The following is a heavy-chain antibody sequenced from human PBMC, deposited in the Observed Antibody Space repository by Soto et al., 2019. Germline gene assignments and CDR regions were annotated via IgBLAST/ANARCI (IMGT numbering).Heavy chain of an antibody. CDR1: GGSISSGGYY. V-gene: IGHV4-31*03. CDR3: ALNGGRGDPTAFDI. CDR2: IYYSGST. J-gene: IGHJ3*02. D-gene: IGHD7-27*01. Sequence: QVQLQESGPGLVKPSQTLSLTCTVSGGSISSGGYYWSWIRQHPGKGLEWIGYIYYSGSTYYNPSLKSRVTLSVYTSKTQFSLKLSSVTAADTAVYYCALNGGRGDPTAFDIWGQGTMVTVSS.